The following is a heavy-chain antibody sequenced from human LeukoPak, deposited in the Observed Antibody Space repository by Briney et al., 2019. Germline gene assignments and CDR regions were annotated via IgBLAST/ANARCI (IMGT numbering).Heavy chain of an antibody. V-gene: IGHV3-23*01. CDR1: GFTFSKYA. Sequence: GGSLRLSCAASGFTFSKYAMSWVRQAPGEGLEWVSGISASGGSTWYADSVKGRFTISRDNSKNTLYLQMNSLRAEDTAVYYCAKYVSAKGPPYALDVWGQGTTVTVSS. D-gene: IGHD2/OR15-2a*01. CDR3: AKYVSAKGPPYALDV. CDR2: ISASGGST. J-gene: IGHJ6*02.